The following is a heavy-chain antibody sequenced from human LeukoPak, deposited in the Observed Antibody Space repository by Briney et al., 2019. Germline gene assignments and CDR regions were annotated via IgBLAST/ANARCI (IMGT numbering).Heavy chain of an antibody. D-gene: IGHD3-22*01. CDR1: GGSFSGYY. V-gene: IGHV4-34*01. CDR2: INHSGST. Sequence: SETLSLTCAVYGGSFSGYYWSWIRQPPGKGLEWIGEINHSGSTNYNPSLKSRVTISVDTSKNQFSLKLSSVTAADTAVYYCARLKYYYDASGYRAEYFQHWGQGTLVTVSS. J-gene: IGHJ1*01. CDR3: ARLKYYYDASGYRAEYFQH.